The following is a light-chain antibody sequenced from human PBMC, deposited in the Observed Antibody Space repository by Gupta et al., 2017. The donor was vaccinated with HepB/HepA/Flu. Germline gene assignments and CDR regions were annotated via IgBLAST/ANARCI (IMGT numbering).Light chain of an antibody. J-gene: IGKJ3*01. Sequence: EMVLTQPPATLSFSPGAIATLSCRASPSISSYLAWYRQKPGQAPRLLIFDASNRANGIPARFSGSGSGTELTLTISSLEPEDFAVYYCQQRNNWPFTFGQGTKVDIK. V-gene: IGKV3-11*01. CDR1: PSISSY. CDR2: DAS. CDR3: QQRNNWPFT.